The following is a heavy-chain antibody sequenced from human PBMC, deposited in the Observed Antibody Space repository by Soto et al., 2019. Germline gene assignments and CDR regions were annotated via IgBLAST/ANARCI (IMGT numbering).Heavy chain of an antibody. CDR1: GFTFSSYD. CDR2: IWYDGSNK. V-gene: IGHV3-33*01. Sequence: GGSLRLSCAASGFTFSSYDMHWVRQAPGKGLEWVAVIWYDGSNKYYADSVKGRFTISRDNSKNTLYLQMNSLRAEDTAVYYCARAHDFWSGYCDYWGQGTLVTVSS. D-gene: IGHD3-3*01. CDR3: ARAHDFWSGYCDY. J-gene: IGHJ4*02.